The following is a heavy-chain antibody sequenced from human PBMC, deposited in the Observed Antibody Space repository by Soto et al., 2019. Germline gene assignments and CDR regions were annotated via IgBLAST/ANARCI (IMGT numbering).Heavy chain of an antibody. J-gene: IGHJ3*02. Sequence: GVSVKVSCKVSGYTLTELSMHWVRQAPGKGLEWMGGFDPEDGETIYAQKFQGRVTMTEDTSTDTAYMELSSLRSEDTAVYYCATGLGYCTNGVCYSATFDIWGQGTMVTVSS. CDR2: FDPEDGET. D-gene: IGHD2-8*01. CDR1: GYTLTELS. CDR3: ATGLGYCTNGVCYSATFDI. V-gene: IGHV1-24*01.